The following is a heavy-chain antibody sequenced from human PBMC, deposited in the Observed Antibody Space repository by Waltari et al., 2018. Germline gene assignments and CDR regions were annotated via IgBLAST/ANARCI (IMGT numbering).Heavy chain of an antibody. CDR2: IYTSGCT. V-gene: IGHV4-61*09. CDR3: ARGPQARGYFDY. CDR1: GGSISSGSYY. J-gene: IGHJ4*02. D-gene: IGHD3-16*01. Sequence: QVQLQESGPGLVKPSQTLSLTCTVSGGSISSGSYYWSWIRQPAGKGLEWIGYIYTSGCTNYNPALKSRVTISLDTSKNQFSLKLSSVTAADTAVYYCARGPQARGYFDYWGQGTLVTVSS.